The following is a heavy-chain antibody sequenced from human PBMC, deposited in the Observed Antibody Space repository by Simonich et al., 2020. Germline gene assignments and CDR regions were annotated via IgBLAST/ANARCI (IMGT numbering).Heavy chain of an antibody. Sequence: EVQLVESGGGLVQPGGSLRLSCAASGFTFSSYWMSWVRQAQWKGLEWVAKIKQEGSEKYYGDYVKGRFTISRDNAKNSLYLQMNSLRAEDTAVYYCACLGTGDAFDIWGQGTMVTVSS. V-gene: IGHV3-7*01. CDR3: ACLGTGDAFDI. CDR2: IKQEGSEK. J-gene: IGHJ3*02. CDR1: GFTFSSYW. D-gene: IGHD3-9*01.